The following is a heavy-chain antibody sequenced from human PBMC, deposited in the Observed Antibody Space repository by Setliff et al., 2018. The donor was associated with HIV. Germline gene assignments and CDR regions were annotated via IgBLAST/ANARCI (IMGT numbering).Heavy chain of an antibody. V-gene: IGHV4-59*06. J-gene: IGHJ6*03. Sequence: PSETLSLTCTVSGGSISSHYWSWIRQSPGKGLEWIGYIYYSGSTYYNPSLKSRVTISVDTSKNRFPLRLSSVTAADTAVYYCAGAPALSYYYYMDVWGKGTTVTVSS. D-gene: IGHD1-26*01. CDR3: AGAPALSYYYYMDV. CDR1: GGSISSHY. CDR2: IYYSGST.